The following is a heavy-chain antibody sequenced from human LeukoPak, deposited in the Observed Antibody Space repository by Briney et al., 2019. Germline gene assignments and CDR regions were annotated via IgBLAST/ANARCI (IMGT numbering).Heavy chain of an antibody. CDR3: ARDAYSTYCSSTSCYDYYYYGMDV. J-gene: IGHJ6*02. CDR1: GGSISSCY. CDR2: IYTSGST. D-gene: IGHD2-2*01. Sequence: PSETLSLTCTVSGGSISSCYWSWIRQPAGKGLEWIGRIYTSGSTNYNPSLKSRVTMSVDTSKNQFSLKLSSVPAADTAVYYCARDAYSTYCSSTSCYDYYYYGMDVWGQGTTVTVSS. V-gene: IGHV4-4*07.